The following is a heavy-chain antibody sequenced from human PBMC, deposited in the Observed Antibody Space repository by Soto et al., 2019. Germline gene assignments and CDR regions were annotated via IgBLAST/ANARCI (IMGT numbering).Heavy chain of an antibody. CDR1: GFTVSSNY. D-gene: IGHD2-15*01. CDR3: ARDKHSGGGWDYFDY. J-gene: IGHJ4*02. V-gene: IGHV3-66*01. Sequence: GGSLRLSCAASGFTVSSNYMSWVRQAPGKGLEWVSVIYSGGSTYYADSVKGRFTISRDNSKNTLYLQMNSLRAEDTAVYYCARDKHSGGGWDYFDYWGQGTLVTVSS. CDR2: IYSGGST.